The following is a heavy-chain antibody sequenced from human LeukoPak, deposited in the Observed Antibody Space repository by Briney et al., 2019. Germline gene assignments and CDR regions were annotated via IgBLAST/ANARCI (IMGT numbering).Heavy chain of an antibody. J-gene: IGHJ4*02. D-gene: IGHD1-26*01. CDR3: ASALSGWEVLEPLDY. CDR1: GFTFSSYA. V-gene: IGHV3-30*04. Sequence: GGSLRLSCAASGFTFSSYAMYWVRQAPGKGLEWVAVISYDGRNKYNADSVKGRFTISRDNSKNTLFLQMNSLRADDTAVYYCASALSGWEVLEPLDYWGQGTLVTVSS. CDR2: ISYDGRNK.